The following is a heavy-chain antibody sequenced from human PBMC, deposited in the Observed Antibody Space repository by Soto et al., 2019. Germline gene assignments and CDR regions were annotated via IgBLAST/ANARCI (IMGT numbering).Heavy chain of an antibody. CDR1: GFTFNNHG. CDR3: TRAAIKGELLDY. V-gene: IGHV3-33*01. Sequence: SGGSLRLSCAASGFTFNNHGMHWVRQAPGKGLEWVAFIWHDGSNEGYADSVKGRFTISRDNSKNTVNLQMNSLRVEDTAVYYCTRAAIKGELLDYWGQGAQVTVSS. D-gene: IGHD1-26*01. CDR2: IWHDGSNE. J-gene: IGHJ4*02.